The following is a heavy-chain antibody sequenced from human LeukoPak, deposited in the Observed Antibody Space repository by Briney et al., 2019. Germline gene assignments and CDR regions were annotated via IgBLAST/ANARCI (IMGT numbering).Heavy chain of an antibody. D-gene: IGHD2-8*01. CDR1: GYDFTTYW. CDR3: ARQGQYAYWFDP. V-gene: IGHV5-51*01. Sequence: GESLKISCKISGYDFTTYWIGWVRQMPGKGLECMGIIWPGDSDTRYSPSFQGQVTISADKTISTVYLQWSSLKVSDTAIYYCARQGQYAYWFDPWGQGTLVTVSS. CDR2: IWPGDSDT. J-gene: IGHJ5*02.